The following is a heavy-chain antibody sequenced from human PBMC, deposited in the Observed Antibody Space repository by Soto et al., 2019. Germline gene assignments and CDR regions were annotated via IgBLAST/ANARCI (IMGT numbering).Heavy chain of an antibody. Sequence: ASVKVSCKASGGTFSSYAISWVRQAPGQGLEWMGGIIPIFGTANYAQKFQGRVTITADESTSTAYMELSSLRSEDTAVYYCARDRGPDYYDSSGYYVRFLDYWGQGTLVTVSS. CDR3: ARDRGPDYYDSSGYYVRFLDY. CDR2: IIPIFGTA. J-gene: IGHJ4*02. D-gene: IGHD3-22*01. CDR1: GGTFSSYA. V-gene: IGHV1-69*13.